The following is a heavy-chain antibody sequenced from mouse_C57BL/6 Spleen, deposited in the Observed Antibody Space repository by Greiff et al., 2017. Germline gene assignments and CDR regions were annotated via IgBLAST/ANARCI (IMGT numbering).Heavy chain of an antibody. Sequence: VQLQQSGAELVRPGTSVKLSCKASGYTFTSYWMPWVKQRPGQGLEWIGVIDPSDSYTNYNQKFKGKATLTVDTSSSTAYMQLSILTSEDSAVXYCAREMVTTGKYLDYWGQGTTLTVSS. V-gene: IGHV1-59*01. J-gene: IGHJ2*01. CDR3: AREMVTTGKYLDY. D-gene: IGHD2-2*01. CDR2: IDPSDSYT. CDR1: GYTFTSYW.